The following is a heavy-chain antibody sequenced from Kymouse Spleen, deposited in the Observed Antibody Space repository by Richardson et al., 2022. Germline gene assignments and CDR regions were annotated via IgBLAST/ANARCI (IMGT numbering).Heavy chain of an antibody. J-gene: IGHJ5*02. CDR2: IYYSGST. Sequence: QLQLQESGPGLVKPSETLSLTCTVSGGSISSSSYYWGWIRQPPGKGLEWIGSIYYSGSTYYNPSLKSRVTISVDTSKNQFSLKLSSVTAADTAVYYCARHTGTTLYNWFDPWGQGTLVTVSS. D-gene: IGHD1-7*01. V-gene: IGHV4-39*01. CDR1: GGSISSSSYY. CDR3: ARHTGTTLYNWFDP.